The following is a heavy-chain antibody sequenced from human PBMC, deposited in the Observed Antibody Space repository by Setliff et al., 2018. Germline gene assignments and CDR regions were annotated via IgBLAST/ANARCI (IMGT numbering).Heavy chain of an antibody. V-gene: IGHV3-15*01. CDR1: GFTFSNAW. J-gene: IGHJ6*03. D-gene: IGHD4-17*01. CDR3: TTSISEDYDYGENEGVYYYYYMDV. Sequence: GESLKISCAASGFTFSNAWMSWVRQAPGKGLEWVGRIKSKTDGGTTDYAAPVKGRFTISRDDSKNTLYLQMNSLKTEDTAVYYCTTSISEDYDYGENEGVYYYYYMDVWGKGTTVTVSS. CDR2: IKSKTDGGTT.